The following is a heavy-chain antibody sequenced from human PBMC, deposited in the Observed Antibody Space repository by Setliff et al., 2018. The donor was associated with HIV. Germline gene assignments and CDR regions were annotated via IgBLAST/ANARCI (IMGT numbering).Heavy chain of an antibody. D-gene: IGHD1-26*01. V-gene: IGHV4-61*02. CDR2: IYTSGST. Sequence: PSETLSLTCTVSGGSISSGSYYWSWIRQSAGKGLEWIGRIYTSGSTNYNPSLKSRVTISVDTSKNQFSLKLSSVTAADTAVYYCARGPGELGAFDIWGQGTMVTVSS. CDR3: ARGPGELGAFDI. J-gene: IGHJ3*02. CDR1: GGSISSGSYY.